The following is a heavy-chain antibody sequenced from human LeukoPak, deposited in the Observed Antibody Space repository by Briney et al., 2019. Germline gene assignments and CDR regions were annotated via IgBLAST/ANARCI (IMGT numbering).Heavy chain of an antibody. V-gene: IGHV1-18*01. CDR1: AYTFTIYG. CDR3: SRGRRGFDAFDI. Sequence: ASVKVSCKASAYTFTIYGISWVRQAPGQGLELMGWISAYNGNTNYAQKLQGRVTMTTDTSTTTAYMELRSLRSDDTAVYYCSRGRRGFDAFDIWGQGTMVTVSS. D-gene: IGHD3-10*01. CDR2: ISAYNGNT. J-gene: IGHJ3*02.